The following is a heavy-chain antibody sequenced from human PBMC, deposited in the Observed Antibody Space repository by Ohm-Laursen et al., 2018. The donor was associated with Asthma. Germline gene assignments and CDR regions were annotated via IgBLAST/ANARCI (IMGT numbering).Heavy chain of an antibody. D-gene: IGHD1-26*01. V-gene: IGHV3-30*04. CDR2: ISDDERNK. CDR1: GITFSSLA. CDR3: ARAHSGRWYALW. Sequence: SLRLSCTASGITFSSLAMHWVRQAPGKGLEWVAIISDDERNKDYADSVKGRFTISRDDAQSTLYLQMDSLRPEDTALYYCARAHSGRWYALWWGQGTLVTVSS. J-gene: IGHJ4*02.